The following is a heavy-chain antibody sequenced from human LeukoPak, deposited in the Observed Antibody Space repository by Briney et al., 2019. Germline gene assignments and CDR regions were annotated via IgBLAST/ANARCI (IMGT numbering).Heavy chain of an antibody. Sequence: PGGSLRLSCAASGFTFSSYGMHWVRQAPGKGLEWVAFIRYDGSNKYYADSVKGRFTISRDNSKNTLYLQMNSLRAEDTAVYYCAKDPPLYGDYTFDYWGQGTLVTVSS. V-gene: IGHV3-30*02. D-gene: IGHD4-17*01. CDR1: GFTFSSYG. CDR3: AKDPPLYGDYTFDY. J-gene: IGHJ4*02. CDR2: IRYDGSNK.